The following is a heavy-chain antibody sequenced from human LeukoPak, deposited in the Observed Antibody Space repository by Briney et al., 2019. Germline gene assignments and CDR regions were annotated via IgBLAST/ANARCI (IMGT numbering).Heavy chain of an antibody. Sequence: SVKVSCKASGGTFSSYAISWVRQASGQGLECMGGIIPIFGTANYAQKFQGRVTITADESTSTAYMELSSLRSEDTAVYYCARSFWSGYYIIQNWFDPWGQGTLVTVSS. CDR2: IIPIFGTA. CDR3: ARSFWSGYYIIQNWFDP. D-gene: IGHD3-3*01. J-gene: IGHJ5*02. CDR1: GGTFSSYA. V-gene: IGHV1-69*13.